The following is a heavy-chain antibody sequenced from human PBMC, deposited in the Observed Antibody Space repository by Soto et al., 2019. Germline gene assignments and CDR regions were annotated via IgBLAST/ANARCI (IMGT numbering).Heavy chain of an antibody. J-gene: IGHJ4*02. V-gene: IGHV3-11*01. CDR1: GFSFSDYF. Sequence: QVQLVESGGALVQPGGSLRLSCAASGFSFSDYFMSWIRQAPGKGLEWVSYISSAGAATFSADSVKGRFITSRDNAKDSLYLEMNNLRVEDSAVYYCARSRFHYASEWGRGTLVTVS. CDR2: ISSAGAAT. D-gene: IGHD3-10*01. CDR3: ARSRFHYASE.